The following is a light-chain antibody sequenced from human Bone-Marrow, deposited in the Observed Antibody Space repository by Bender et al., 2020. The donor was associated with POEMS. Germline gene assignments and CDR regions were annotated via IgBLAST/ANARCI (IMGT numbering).Light chain of an antibody. CDR2: DVS. CDR1: SSDIGGYNY. J-gene: IGLJ2*01. Sequence: QSALTQPASVSGSPGQSVTISCTGTSSDIGGYNYVSWYQQHPGKAPKLIMYDVSSRPSGVSNRFSGSKSADTASLTVSGLQAEDEADYYCSSYTATNTIVFGGGTKVTVL. V-gene: IGLV2-14*03. CDR3: SSYTATNTIV.